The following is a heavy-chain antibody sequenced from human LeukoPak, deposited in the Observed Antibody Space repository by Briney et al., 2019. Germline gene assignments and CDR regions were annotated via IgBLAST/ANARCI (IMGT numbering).Heavy chain of an antibody. CDR2: IKQDGSKK. Sequence: GGSLRLSCAASGFTFSSYSMNWVRQAPGKGLEWVANIKQDGSKKSYVDSVKGRFTISRDNAKNSLYLQMNSLRAEDTAIYYCTRVGYIDEGIDYWGQGTLVTVSS. D-gene: IGHD5-24*01. J-gene: IGHJ4*02. V-gene: IGHV3-7*04. CDR1: GFTFSSYS. CDR3: TRVGYIDEGIDY.